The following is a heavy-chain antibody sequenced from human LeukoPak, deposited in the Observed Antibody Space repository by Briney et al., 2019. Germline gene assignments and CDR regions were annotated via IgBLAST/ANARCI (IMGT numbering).Heavy chain of an antibody. CDR2: IKQDGSKK. Sequence: GGSLRLSCAASGFTFSSYSMNWVRQAPGKGLEWVANIKQDGSKKSYVDSVKGRFTISRDNAKNSLYLQMNSLRAEDTAIYYCTRVGYIDEGIDYWGQGTLVTVSS. D-gene: IGHD5-24*01. J-gene: IGHJ4*02. V-gene: IGHV3-7*04. CDR1: GFTFSSYS. CDR3: TRVGYIDEGIDY.